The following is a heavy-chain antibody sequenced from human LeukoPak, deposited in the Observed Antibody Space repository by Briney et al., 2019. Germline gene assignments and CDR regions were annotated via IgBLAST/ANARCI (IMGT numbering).Heavy chain of an antibody. V-gene: IGHV4-59*11. CDR1: GGSITSHY. J-gene: IGHJ4*02. CDR3: ATIKRGSIFGYFDF. Sequence: ASETLSLTCTVSGGSITSHYWSWVRQPPGKGLEWIAYLLDSVRTKDNPSLKSRLTLSADTSKNQFSLRLNSVTAADTAVYYCATIKRGSIFGYFDFWGQGIKVTVSS. CDR2: LLDSVRT. D-gene: IGHD5-18*01.